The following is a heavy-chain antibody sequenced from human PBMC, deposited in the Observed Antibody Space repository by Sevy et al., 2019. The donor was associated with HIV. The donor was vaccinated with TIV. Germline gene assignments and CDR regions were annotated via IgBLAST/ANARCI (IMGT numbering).Heavy chain of an antibody. CDR1: GFTFGEYA. V-gene: IGHV3-49*03. D-gene: IGHD6-19*01. CDR3: SRAGSEGSVAQPDAFDI. CDR2: IRSKTYGGTT. Sequence: GGSLRLSCTASGFTFGEYAMSWFRQAPGKGLEWVGFIRSKTYGGTTEYAASVKGRFTITRDDSKRIAYLQMNSLKTEETAMYYCSRAGSEGSVAQPDAFDIWGQGTMVTVSS. J-gene: IGHJ3*02.